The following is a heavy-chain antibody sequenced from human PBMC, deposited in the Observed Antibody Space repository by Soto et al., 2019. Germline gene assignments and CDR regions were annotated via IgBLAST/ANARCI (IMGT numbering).Heavy chain of an antibody. V-gene: IGHV1-8*01. J-gene: IGHJ6*02. Sequence: ASVKVSCKASGYTFTSYDINWVRQATGQGLEWMGWMNPNSGNTGYAQKFQGRLTMTGDTSTSTVHMELSSLRSEDTAVYYCALALQFYDSSGYFQNYYYGMDVWGQGTTVTVSS. D-gene: IGHD3-22*01. CDR2: MNPNSGNT. CDR3: ALALQFYDSSGYFQNYYYGMDV. CDR1: GYTFTSYD.